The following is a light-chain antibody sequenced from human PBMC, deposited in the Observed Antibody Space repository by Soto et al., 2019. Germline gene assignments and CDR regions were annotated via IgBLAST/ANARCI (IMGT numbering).Light chain of an antibody. CDR3: QQYDRASWT. J-gene: IGKJ1*01. V-gene: IGKV1-5*03. Sequence: DIQMTQSPSTLSASVGDRVIITCRASQSISSWLAWYQQKPGKAPNLLIYRASTLKSGIPSRFSGSGSGTEITLTISSLQPDDFATYYCQQYDRASWTFGQGTKVEIK. CDR2: RAS. CDR1: QSISSW.